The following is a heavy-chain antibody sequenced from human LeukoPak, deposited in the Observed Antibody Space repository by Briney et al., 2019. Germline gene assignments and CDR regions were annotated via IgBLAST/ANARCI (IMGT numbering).Heavy chain of an antibody. CDR2: IKEDGSEK. Sequence: GVSLRLSCAASGFTFSDCWMSWVRQAPGKGLEWVSNIKEDGSEKYYVDSVKGRFTISRDNAKNSLFLQMNNLRAEDTAVYYCARDRAHYETTGSRFDYWGQGILVTVSS. V-gene: IGHV3-7*01. CDR1: GFTFSDCW. D-gene: IGHD3-22*01. CDR3: ARDRAHYETTGSRFDY. J-gene: IGHJ4*02.